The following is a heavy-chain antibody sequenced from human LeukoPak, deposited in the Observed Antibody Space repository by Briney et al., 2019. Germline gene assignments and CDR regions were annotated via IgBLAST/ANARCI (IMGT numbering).Heavy chain of an antibody. CDR3: AKDLGGGSGCYDL. CDR1: GFTVSNNS. Sequence: GGSLRLSCAASGFTVSNNSMSWVRQAPGTGLEWVSLIYSDASTSYADSVRGRFTISRDNSKNTLYLQMNSLRAEDTAVYYCAKDLGGGSGCYDLWGRGTLVTVSS. V-gene: IGHV3-53*05. CDR2: IYSDAST. J-gene: IGHJ2*01. D-gene: IGHD6-19*01.